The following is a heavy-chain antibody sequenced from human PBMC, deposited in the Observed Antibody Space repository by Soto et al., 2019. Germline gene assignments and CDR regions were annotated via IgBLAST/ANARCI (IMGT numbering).Heavy chain of an antibody. J-gene: IGHJ4*02. CDR2: IYTSVST. D-gene: IGHD1-26*01. V-gene: IGHV4-4*07. Sequence: SETLSLTCTVSGGSISSYYWSWIRQPAGKGLEWIGRIYTSVSTNYNPSLKSRVTMSVDTSKNQFSLKLSSVTAADTAVYYCARGLYSGSYLRWDYWGKGNMVIVSA. CDR1: GGSISSYY. CDR3: ARGLYSGSYLRWDY.